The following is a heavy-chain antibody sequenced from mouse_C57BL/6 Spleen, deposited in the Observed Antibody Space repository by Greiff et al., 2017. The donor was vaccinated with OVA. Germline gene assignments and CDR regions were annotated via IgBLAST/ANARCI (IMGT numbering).Heavy chain of an antibody. V-gene: IGHV5-4*01. CDR2: ISDGGSYT. CDR1: GFTFSSYA. J-gene: IGHJ2*01. D-gene: IGHD6-1*01. Sequence: VQLKQSGGGLVKPGGSLKLSCAASGFTFSSYAMSWVRQTPEKRLEWVATISDGGSYTYYPDTVTGRFTISRDNAKNNVYRQRSHLKSEDTAMYDCAREASPRGNYLDYGGQGTTLTVSS. CDR3: AREASPRGNYLDY.